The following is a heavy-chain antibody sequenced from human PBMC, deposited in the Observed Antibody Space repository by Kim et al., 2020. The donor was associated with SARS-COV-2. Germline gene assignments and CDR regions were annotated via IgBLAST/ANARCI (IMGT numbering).Heavy chain of an antibody. CDR2: IYYSGST. D-gene: IGHD4-17*01. V-gene: IGHV4-30-4*01. CDR1: GGSISSGYYY. CDR3: ARDRSATVTFSDAFDI. J-gene: IGHJ3*02. Sequence: SETLSLTCTVSGGSISSGYYYWSWIRQPPGKGLEWIGYIYYSGSTYYNPSLKSRVTISVDTSKNQFSLKLSSVTAADTAVYYCARDRSATVTFSDAFDIWGQGTMVTVSS.